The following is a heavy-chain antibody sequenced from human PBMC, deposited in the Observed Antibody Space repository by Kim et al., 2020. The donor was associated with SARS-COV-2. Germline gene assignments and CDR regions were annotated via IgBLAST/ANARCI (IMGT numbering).Heavy chain of an antibody. D-gene: IGHD4-17*01. CDR2: ISAYNGNT. CDR1: GYTFTSYG. J-gene: IGHJ4*02. Sequence: ASVKVSCKASGYTFTSYGISWVRQAPGQGLEWMGWISAYNGNTNYAQKLQGRVTMTTDTSTSTAYMELRSLRSDDTAVYYCARDPPDYGDYVYFDYWGQGTLVTVSS. V-gene: IGHV1-18*04. CDR3: ARDPPDYGDYVYFDY.